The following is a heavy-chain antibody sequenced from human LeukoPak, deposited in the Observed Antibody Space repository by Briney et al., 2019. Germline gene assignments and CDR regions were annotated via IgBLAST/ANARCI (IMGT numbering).Heavy chain of an antibody. D-gene: IGHD6-19*01. CDR3: AKGFSFRTYSSGWGPLDY. J-gene: IGHJ4*02. V-gene: IGHV3-23*01. CDR1: GFTYNNYA. Sequence: PGGSLRLSCAASGFTYNNYAMSWVRQAPGKGLEWVSAVSASGGSTYYADSVTGRFTISRDNSKNTVYLQMDSLRAEDTAVYYCAKGFSFRTYSSGWGPLDYWGQGTLVTVSS. CDR2: VSASGGST.